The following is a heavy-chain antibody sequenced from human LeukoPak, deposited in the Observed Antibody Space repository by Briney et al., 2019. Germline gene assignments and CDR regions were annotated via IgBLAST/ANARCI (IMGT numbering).Heavy chain of an antibody. CDR3: ASGKSGGSSWPFDY. CDR1: GFTVSSNY. J-gene: IGHJ4*02. D-gene: IGHD6-13*01. V-gene: IGHV3-66*01. Sequence: GGSLRLSCAASGFTVSSNYMSWVRQAPGKGLEWVSVIYSGGSTYYADSVKGRFTISRDNSKNTLYLQMNSLRAEDTAVYYCASGKSGGSSWPFDYWGQGTLVTVSS. CDR2: IYSGGST.